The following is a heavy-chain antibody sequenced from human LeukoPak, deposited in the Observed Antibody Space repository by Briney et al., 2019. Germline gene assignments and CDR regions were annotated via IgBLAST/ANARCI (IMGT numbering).Heavy chain of an antibody. CDR3: ARGGGGYCSSTSCRKFNWFDP. V-gene: IGHV4-34*01. Sequence: SETLSLTCAVYGGSFSGYYWSWIRQPPGKGLEWIGEINHSGSTNYNPSLKSRVTISVDTSKNQFSLKLSSVTAADTAVYYCARGGGGYCSSTSCRKFNWFDPWGQGTLVTVS. J-gene: IGHJ5*02. CDR1: GGSFSGYY. CDR2: INHSGST. D-gene: IGHD2-2*01.